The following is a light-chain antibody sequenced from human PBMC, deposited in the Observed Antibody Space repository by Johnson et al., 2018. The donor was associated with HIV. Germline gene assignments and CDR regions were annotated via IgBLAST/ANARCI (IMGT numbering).Light chain of an antibody. CDR1: SSNIGNNY. J-gene: IGLJ1*01. CDR2: ENN. CDR3: AIFDTSLSAGGV. V-gene: IGLV1-51*02. Sequence: QLVLMQPPSVSAAPGQKVTISCSGSSSNIGNNYVSWYQQLPGTAPKLLIYENNKRPSGIPDRFSGSKSGTSATLAITGLQTGDEADYYCAIFDTSLSAGGVFGTGTKVTVL.